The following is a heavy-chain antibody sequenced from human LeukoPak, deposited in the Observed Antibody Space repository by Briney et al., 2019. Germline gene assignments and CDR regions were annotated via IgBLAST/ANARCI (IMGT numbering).Heavy chain of an antibody. Sequence: GGSLRLSCAASGFTFSSYSMNWVRQAPGKGLEWVSYISSSSSTIYYADSVKGRFTISRDNAKNSLYLQMNSLRAEDTAVYYCAREKPMVRGVADYWGQGTLVTVSS. J-gene: IGHJ4*02. V-gene: IGHV3-48*04. CDR1: GFTFSSYS. CDR3: AREKPMVRGVADY. D-gene: IGHD3-10*01. CDR2: ISSSSSTI.